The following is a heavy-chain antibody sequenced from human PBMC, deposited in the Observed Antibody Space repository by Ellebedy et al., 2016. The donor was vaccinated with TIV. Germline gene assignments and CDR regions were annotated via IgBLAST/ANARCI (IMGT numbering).Heavy chain of an antibody. Sequence: GGSLRLSCAASGFIVSSNYVAWVRQAPGKGLEWVSVIYRGGNTYYADSVRGRFTISRDNAKNSLYLQMNSLRAEDTAVYYCAKSFDSSGYWGEGSGFAFDSWGQGTLVTVSS. CDR3: AKSFDSSGYWGEGSGFAFDS. D-gene: IGHD3-22*01. CDR1: GFIVSSNY. CDR2: IYRGGNT. J-gene: IGHJ4*02. V-gene: IGHV3-53*01.